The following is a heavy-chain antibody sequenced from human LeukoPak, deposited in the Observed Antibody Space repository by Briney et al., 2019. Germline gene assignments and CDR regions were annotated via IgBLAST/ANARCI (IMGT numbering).Heavy chain of an antibody. J-gene: IGHJ4*02. D-gene: IGHD2-15*01. CDR1: GYTFTGYY. Sequence: GASVKASSQASGYTFTGYYMHWVRQAPGHGLEWMGRINPNSGGTNYAQKFQGRVTMTRDTSISTAYMELSRLRSDDTAVYYCARLVAATFDYWGQGTLVTVSS. CDR3: ARLVAATFDY. CDR2: INPNSGGT. V-gene: IGHV1-2*06.